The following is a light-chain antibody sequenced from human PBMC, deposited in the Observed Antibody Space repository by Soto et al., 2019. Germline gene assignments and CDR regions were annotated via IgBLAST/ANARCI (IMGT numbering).Light chain of an antibody. CDR1: SSDVGGSNF. J-gene: IGLJ1*01. Sequence: QSVRTQPASVSDSPGQSITISCTGTSSDVGGSNFVSWYQQHPGKPPKLIIYDVANRPSGVSNRFSGSKSGSTASLIISRPQTEDEADYYCVSYTSSTTYVFGTGTKVTVL. CDR2: DVA. CDR3: VSYTSSTTYV. V-gene: IGLV2-14*03.